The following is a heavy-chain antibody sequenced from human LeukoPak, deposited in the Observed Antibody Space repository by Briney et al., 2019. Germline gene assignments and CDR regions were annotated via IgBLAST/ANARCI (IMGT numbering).Heavy chain of an antibody. J-gene: IGHJ2*01. CDR3: ARESSAELLRNWYFDL. Sequence: VSVKVSCKASGYTFTGYYMHWVQQAPGQGLEWMGWINPNSGGTNYAQKFQGRATMTRDTSISTAYMELSRLRSDDTAVYYCARESSAELLRNWYFDLWGRGTLVTVSS. V-gene: IGHV1-2*02. D-gene: IGHD2-15*01. CDR2: INPNSGGT. CDR1: GYTFTGYY.